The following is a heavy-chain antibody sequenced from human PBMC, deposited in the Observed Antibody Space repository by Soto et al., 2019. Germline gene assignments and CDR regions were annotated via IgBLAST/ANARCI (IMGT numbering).Heavy chain of an antibody. CDR2: INSDGRST. CDR1: GFTFDDYA. D-gene: IGHD2-15*01. J-gene: IGHJ4*02. V-gene: IGHV3-74*01. CDR3: ARVYCSGGSCYSVDY. Sequence: GGSLRLSCAASGFTFDDYAMHWVRQAPGKGLVWVSRINSDGRSTTYADSVKGRFTISRDNAKNTLYLQMNSLRAEDTAVYYCARVYCSGGSCYSVDYWGQGTLVTVSS.